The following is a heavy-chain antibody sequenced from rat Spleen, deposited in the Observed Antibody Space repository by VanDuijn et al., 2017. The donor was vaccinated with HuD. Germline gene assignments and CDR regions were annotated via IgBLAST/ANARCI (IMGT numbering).Heavy chain of an antibody. J-gene: IGHJ4*01. D-gene: IGHD5-1*01. Sequence: QVQLKESGPGLVQPSQTLSLTCTVSGFSLTSNGVSWVRQPPGKGLEWIAAISSGGDTYYNSAIKSRLSISRDTSKSQVFLKMNSLQTEDTAIYHCTRAPGKGYVMDAWGQGTAVTVSS. V-gene: IGHV2S12*01. CDR2: ISSGGDT. CDR3: TRAPGKGYVMDA. CDR1: GFSLTSNG.